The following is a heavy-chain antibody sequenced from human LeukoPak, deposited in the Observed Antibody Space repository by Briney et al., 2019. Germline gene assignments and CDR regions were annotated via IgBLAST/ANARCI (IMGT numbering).Heavy chain of an antibody. Sequence: SQTLSLTRTVSGGSISSGGYYWSWIRQHPGKGLEWIGYIYYSGSTYYNPSLKSRVTISVDTSKNQFSLKLSSVTAADTAVYYCARTSTVTRPYHFDYWGQGTLVTVSS. J-gene: IGHJ4*02. V-gene: IGHV4-31*03. CDR3: ARTSTVTRPYHFDY. CDR2: IYYSGST. CDR1: GGSISSGGYY. D-gene: IGHD4-17*01.